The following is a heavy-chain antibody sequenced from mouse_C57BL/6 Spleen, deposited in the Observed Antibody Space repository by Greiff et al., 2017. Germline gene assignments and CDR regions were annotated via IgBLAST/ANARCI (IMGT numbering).Heavy chain of an antibody. CDR2: IYPRSGNT. D-gene: IGHD1-1*01. Sequence: VQLQQSGAELARPGASVKLSCKASGYTFTSYGISWVKQRTGQGLEWIGEIYPRSGNTYYNEKFKGKATLTADKSSSTAYMELRSLTSEDSAVYFCASPHYYGSSPDYFDYWGQGTTLTVSS. V-gene: IGHV1-81*01. J-gene: IGHJ2*01. CDR3: ASPHYYGSSPDYFDY. CDR1: GYTFTSYG.